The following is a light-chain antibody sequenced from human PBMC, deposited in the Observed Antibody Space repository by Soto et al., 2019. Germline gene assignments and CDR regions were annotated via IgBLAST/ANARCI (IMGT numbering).Light chain of an antibody. Sequence: EIVLTQSPATLSLSPGERATLSCRASQSVTTHLAWYQQKPGQAPRLLIYDASNRATGIPARFSGSGSGTDFTLTISSLDPEDVAVYYCQQRSNWPLTFGGGTTLEIK. CDR2: DAS. J-gene: IGKJ4*01. CDR3: QQRSNWPLT. V-gene: IGKV3-11*01. CDR1: QSVTTH.